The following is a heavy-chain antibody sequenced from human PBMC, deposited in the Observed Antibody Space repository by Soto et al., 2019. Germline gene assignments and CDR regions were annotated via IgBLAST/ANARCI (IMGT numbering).Heavy chain of an antibody. D-gene: IGHD3-10*01. Sequence: QVQLVQSGAEVKKPGSSVKVSCKASGDTFSSYAISWVRQAPEQGLEWMGGIIPIFGTANYAQKFQGRVTITADESTSTAYMELSSLRSEDTAVYYCAIGEHDEGRLLWFEVGWFDPWGQGTLVTVSS. CDR3: AIGEHDEGRLLWFEVGWFDP. J-gene: IGHJ5*02. CDR2: IIPIFGTA. V-gene: IGHV1-69*01. CDR1: GDTFSSYA.